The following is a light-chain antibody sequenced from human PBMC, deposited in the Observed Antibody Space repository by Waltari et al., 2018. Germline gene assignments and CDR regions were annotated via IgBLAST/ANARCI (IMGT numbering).Light chain of an antibody. CDR2: GAS. CDR1: QTVRYNY. V-gene: IGKV3-20*01. CDR3: QQYGTSPLT. J-gene: IGKJ3*01. Sequence: ECVLTQSPGTLSLSPGERATLSCRASQTVRYNYLAWYRQKPGQAPRLLMYGASSRATGVPDRFSGSGSGTDFTLTISRLEPEDFAVYYCQQYGTSPLTFGPGTKVVIK.